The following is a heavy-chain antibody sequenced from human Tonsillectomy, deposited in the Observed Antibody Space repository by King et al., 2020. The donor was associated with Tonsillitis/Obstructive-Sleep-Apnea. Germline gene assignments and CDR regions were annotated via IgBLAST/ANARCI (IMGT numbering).Heavy chain of an antibody. CDR2: IYYSGST. CDR3: SRDLYCSGGSCYSGRGGFDY. V-gene: IGHV4-61*01. J-gene: IGHJ4*02. CDR1: GGSVSSGNYY. Sequence: QLQESGPGLVKPLETLSLTCTVSGGSVSSGNYYWNWIRQPPGKGLEWIGYIYYSGSTNYNPSLKSRVTISLDTSKNQFSLKLSSVTAADTAVYYCSRDLYCSGGSCYSGRGGFDYWGQGTLVNVSS. D-gene: IGHD2-15*01.